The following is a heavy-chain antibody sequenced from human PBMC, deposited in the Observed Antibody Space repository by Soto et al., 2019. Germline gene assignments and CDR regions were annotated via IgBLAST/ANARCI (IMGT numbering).Heavy chain of an antibody. V-gene: IGHV4-30-2*01. D-gene: IGHD3-10*01. CDR1: GGSISSGGYS. CDR3: ARGDGSGSYYNVGWFDP. Sequence: SETLSLTCAVSGGSISSGGYSWSWIRQPPGKGLEWIGYIYHSGSTYYNPSLKSRLTISVDRSKNQFSLKLSSVTAADTAVYYCARGDGSGSYYNVGWFDPWGQGTLVTVSS. J-gene: IGHJ5*01. CDR2: IYHSGST.